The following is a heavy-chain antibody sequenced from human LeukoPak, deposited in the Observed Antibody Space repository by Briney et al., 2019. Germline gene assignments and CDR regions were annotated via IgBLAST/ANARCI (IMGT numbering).Heavy chain of an antibody. J-gene: IGHJ4*02. V-gene: IGHV4-4*07. CDR2: IYSSGST. D-gene: IGHD5-12*01. CDR3: AKKLPGYSAYDYVIDY. Sequence: SETLSLTCTVSSVAIRLHFWTWIRQPAGKGLEWIGRIYSSGSTNYNPSLKSRVTMSIDTSKNKFSLKVTSVTAADTAVYYFAKKLPGYSAYDYVIDYWGQGTLVTVSS. CDR1: SVAIRLHF.